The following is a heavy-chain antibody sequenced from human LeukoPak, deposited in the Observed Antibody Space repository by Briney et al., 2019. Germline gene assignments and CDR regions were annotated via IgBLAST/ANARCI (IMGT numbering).Heavy chain of an antibody. Sequence: PGGSLRLSCAASGFTFSSYSMNWVRQAPGKGLEWVSSISSSSSYIYYADSVKGRFTISRDNAKNSLYLQMNSLRAEDMAVYYCARDPLRYPETHDYWGQGTLVTVSS. CDR1: GFTFSSYS. CDR2: ISSSSSYI. V-gene: IGHV3-21*01. J-gene: IGHJ4*02. D-gene: IGHD3-9*01. CDR3: ARDPLRYPETHDY.